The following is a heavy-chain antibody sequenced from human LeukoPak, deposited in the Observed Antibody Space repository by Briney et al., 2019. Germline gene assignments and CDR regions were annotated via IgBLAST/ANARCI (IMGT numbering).Heavy chain of an antibody. Sequence: PGRSLRLSCAASGFTFDDYVMYWVRQAPGKGLEWVSGINWIGDSLAYADSVKGRFTISRDNANNSLFLQMNGLRVEDTAIYYCATSDYYGSERGGVSPSDHWGQGILVTVSS. D-gene: IGHD3-10*01. CDR2: INWIGDSL. V-gene: IGHV3-9*01. CDR1: GFTFDDYV. J-gene: IGHJ4*02. CDR3: ATSDYYGSERGGVSPSDH.